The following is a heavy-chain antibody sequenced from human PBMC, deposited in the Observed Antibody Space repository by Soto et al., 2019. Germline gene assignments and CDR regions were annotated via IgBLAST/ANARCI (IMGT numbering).Heavy chain of an antibody. CDR3: ARDLFYCISTSCHYYYGMDV. Sequence: QVQLVQSGAEVKKPGSSVKVSCKASGGTFSSYAISWVRQAPGQGLEWMGGIIPIFGTANYAQKFQGRVTITADESXXTXYXXLSSLRSEDTAVYYCARDLFYCISTSCHYYYGMDVWGQGTTVTVSS. D-gene: IGHD2-2*01. CDR2: IIPIFGTA. J-gene: IGHJ6*02. V-gene: IGHV1-69*12. CDR1: GGTFSSYA.